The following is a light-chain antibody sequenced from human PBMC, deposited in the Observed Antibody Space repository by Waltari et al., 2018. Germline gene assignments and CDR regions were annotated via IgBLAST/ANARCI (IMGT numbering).Light chain of an antibody. CDR1: ALSKPV. CDR3: QSAHSNGSDVV. CDR2: TDS. V-gene: IGLV3-25*03. Sequence: SYELTQPPSVSVAPGQTARITCPGDALSKPVGFWYQQKSGRAPVLMIYTDSGRPSGIPERFSGSSSGTTVTLTISAVQPEDEADYYCQSAHSNGSDVVFGGGTKLTVL. J-gene: IGLJ2*01.